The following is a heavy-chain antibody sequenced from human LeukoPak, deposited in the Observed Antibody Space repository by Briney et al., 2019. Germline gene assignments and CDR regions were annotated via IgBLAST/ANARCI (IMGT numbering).Heavy chain of an antibody. CDR3: TRDGSGFYHYYYMDV. CDR2: ISTVSTYK. J-gene: IGHJ6*03. V-gene: IGHV3-21*01. Sequence: GGSLRLSCAASGFTFTDSSMNWVRQAPGKGLEWVSSISTVSTYKRYEDSAKGRFTISRDNSKNLLYLQMSSLSAEDTAAYYCTRDGSGFYHYYYMDVWGKGTTVTVSS. CDR1: GFTFTDSS. D-gene: IGHD6-25*01.